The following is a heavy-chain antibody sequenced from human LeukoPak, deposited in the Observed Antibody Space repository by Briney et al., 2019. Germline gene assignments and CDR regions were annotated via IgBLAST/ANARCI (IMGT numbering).Heavy chain of an antibody. CDR1: GFTFSSYG. Sequence: GGSLRLSCAGSGFTFSSYGMSWVRQAPGKGLEWVSSISGSGGTTYYADSVKGRFTLSRDNSKTTLYLQMNSLTAEDTAVYYCAKGHCSGASCYVFDIWGQGTMVTVSS. CDR2: ISGSGGTT. J-gene: IGHJ3*02. D-gene: IGHD2-2*01. CDR3: AKGHCSGASCYVFDI. V-gene: IGHV3-23*01.